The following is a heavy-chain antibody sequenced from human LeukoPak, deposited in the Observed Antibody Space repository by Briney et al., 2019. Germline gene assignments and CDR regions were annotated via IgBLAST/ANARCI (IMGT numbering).Heavy chain of an antibody. Sequence: ASVKVSCKAFGYTFANYALHWVRQAPGQRLEWMGWINAGNGNTKYSQKFQGRVTITRDTSASTAYMELSNLRSEDTAVYYCARASRHYYDVLGSLGAFDVWGQGTMVTVSS. CDR3: ARASRHYYDVLGSLGAFDV. J-gene: IGHJ3*01. CDR1: GYTFANYA. V-gene: IGHV1-3*01. D-gene: IGHD3-22*01. CDR2: INAGNGNT.